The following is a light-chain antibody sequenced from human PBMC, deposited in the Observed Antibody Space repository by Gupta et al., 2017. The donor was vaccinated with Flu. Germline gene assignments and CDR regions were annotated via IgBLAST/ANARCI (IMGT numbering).Light chain of an antibody. CDR2: GAS. CDR1: QSVSDSY. Sequence: EIVFTQSPDPLSLSPGERATLSCRASQSVSDSYLAWYQQKPGQAPRLLIYGASSRATGIPDRFSGSGSGTDFTPTISRLEPEDFAVYYCQQYGISLPFGPGTKVDIK. V-gene: IGKV3-20*01. CDR3: QQYGISLP. J-gene: IGKJ3*01.